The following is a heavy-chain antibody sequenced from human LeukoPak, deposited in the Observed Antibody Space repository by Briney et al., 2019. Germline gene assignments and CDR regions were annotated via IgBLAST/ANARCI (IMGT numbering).Heavy chain of an antibody. CDR3: ARLAPGNYDILTGDPKVAFDY. J-gene: IGHJ4*02. CDR1: GRSISSFF. CDR2: VHSSGST. V-gene: IGHV4-59*01. D-gene: IGHD3-9*01. Sequence: SETLSLTCTVSGRSISSFFWSWIRQPPGKGLEWIGYVHSSGSTKYNPSLKSRLIISVDMSKNQFSLKLRSVSVADTAVYYCARLAPGNYDILTGDPKVAFDYWGQGALVTVSS.